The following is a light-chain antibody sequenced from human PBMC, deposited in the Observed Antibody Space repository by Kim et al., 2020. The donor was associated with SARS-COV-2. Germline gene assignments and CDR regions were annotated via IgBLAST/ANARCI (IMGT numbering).Light chain of an antibody. CDR2: GAF. V-gene: IGKV3-20*01. Sequence: LSVSTGERATLSCRASQTINSAYLAWYLQKPGQAPRLLIYGAFSRATGVPDRVSGSGSGTDFTLTITRLVPEDFAVYYCQHNGSSFGGGTKVDI. CDR1: QTINSAY. CDR3: QHNGSS. J-gene: IGKJ4*01.